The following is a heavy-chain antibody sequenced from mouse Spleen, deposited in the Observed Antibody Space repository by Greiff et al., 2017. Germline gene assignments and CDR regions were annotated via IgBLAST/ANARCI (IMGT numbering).Heavy chain of an antibody. Sequence: EVQLQQSGTVLARPGASVKMSCKASGYSFTSYWMHWVKQRPGQGLEWIGAIYPGNSDTSYNQKFKGKAKLTAVTSASTAYMELSSLTNEDSAVYYCTRFQLYRDRDWYFDVWGAGTTVTVSS. CDR2: IYPGNSDT. J-gene: IGHJ1*01. V-gene: IGHV1-5*01. CDR3: TRFQLYRDRDWYFDV. D-gene: IGHD1-3*01. CDR1: GYSFTSYW.